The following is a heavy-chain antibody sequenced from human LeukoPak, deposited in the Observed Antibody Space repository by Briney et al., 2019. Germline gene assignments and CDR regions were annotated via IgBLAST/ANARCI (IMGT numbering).Heavy chain of an antibody. Sequence: SETLSLTCTVSGGSISSYYWSWIRQPAGKGLEWIGRIYTSGSTNYNPSLKSRVTMSVDTSKNQSSLKLSSVTAADTAVYYCARDKLYYGSGRYYYGMDVWGQGTTVTVSS. CDR2: IYTSGST. D-gene: IGHD3-10*01. CDR1: GGSISSYY. CDR3: ARDKLYYGSGRYYYGMDV. J-gene: IGHJ6*02. V-gene: IGHV4-4*07.